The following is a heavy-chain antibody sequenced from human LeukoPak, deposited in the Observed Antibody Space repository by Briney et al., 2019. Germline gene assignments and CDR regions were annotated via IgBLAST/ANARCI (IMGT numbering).Heavy chain of an antibody. CDR2: ISAYNGNT. V-gene: IGHV1-18*01. CDR3: AASSSWLKFEGNYWFDH. D-gene: IGHD6-13*01. CDR1: GYTFTSYG. J-gene: IGHJ5*02. Sequence: ASVKVSCKASGYTFTSYGISWVRQAPGQGREWMGWISAYNGNTNYAQKLQGRVTMTTDTSTSTAYMEPRSLRSDDTAVYYCAASSSWLKFEGNYWFDHWGQGTLVTVSS.